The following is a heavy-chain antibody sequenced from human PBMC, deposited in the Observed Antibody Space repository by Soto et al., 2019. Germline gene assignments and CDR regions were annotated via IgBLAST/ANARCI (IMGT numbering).Heavy chain of an antibody. D-gene: IGHD3-3*01. CDR3: AREIERLLGY. J-gene: IGHJ4*02. CDR2: ISYDGSNK. Sequence: QVQLVESGGGVVQPGRSLRLSCAISGFTFSSYAMHWVRQAPGKGLEWVAVISYDGSNKYYADSVKGRFTISRDNSKNTLYLQMNSLRAEDTAVYYCAREIERLLGYWGQVTLVTVSS. V-gene: IGHV3-30-3*01. CDR1: GFTFSSYA.